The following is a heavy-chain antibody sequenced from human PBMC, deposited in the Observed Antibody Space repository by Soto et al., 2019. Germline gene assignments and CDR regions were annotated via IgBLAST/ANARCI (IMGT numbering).Heavy chain of an antibody. J-gene: IGHJ4*02. CDR3: ARERKSGYFDY. CDR1: GFTFSSYG. Sequence: QVQLVESGGGVVQPGRSLRLSCAASGFTFSSYGMHWGRQAPGKGLEWVAVIWYDGSNKYYADSVKGRFTISRDNSKNTLYLQMNSLRAEDTAVYYCARERKSGYFDYWGQGTLVTVSS. CDR2: IWYDGSNK. D-gene: IGHD3-3*01. V-gene: IGHV3-33*01.